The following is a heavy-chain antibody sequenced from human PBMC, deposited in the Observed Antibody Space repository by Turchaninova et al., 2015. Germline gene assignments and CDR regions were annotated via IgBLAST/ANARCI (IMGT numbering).Heavy chain of an antibody. Sequence: EVQLVESGGGLVQPGGYLRLSCAASGFTFSYFEMNWFRQSPGKGLVGVSYISGTVYTLYYADSLKGRLTXXRDXXXNSLYLEMXXLRXXXTAVYYCAXXEDYWSGYSAIYFXXWGQGXLVTVSS. D-gene: IGHD3-3*01. V-gene: IGHV3-48*03. CDR1: GFTFSYFE. CDR3: AXXEDYWSGYSAIYFXX. CDR2: ISGTVYTL. J-gene: IGHJ4*02.